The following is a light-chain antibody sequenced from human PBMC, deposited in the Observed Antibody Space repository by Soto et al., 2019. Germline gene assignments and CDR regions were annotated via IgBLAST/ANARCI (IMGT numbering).Light chain of an antibody. V-gene: IGLV3-21*02. J-gene: IGLJ2*01. CDR3: QVWDSGSDPVP. CDR2: EDS. CDR1: NIGRKS. Sequence: SYVLTQPPSVSVAPRQTARITCGGNNIGRKSVHWYQQKPGQAPVVVVYEDSDRPSGIPERFSGSNSGNTATLTITRVEAGDEADYYCQVWDSGSDPVPFGGGTKLTVL.